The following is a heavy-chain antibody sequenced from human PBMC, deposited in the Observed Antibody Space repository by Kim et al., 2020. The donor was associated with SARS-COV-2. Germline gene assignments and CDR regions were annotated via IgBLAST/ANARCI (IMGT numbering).Heavy chain of an antibody. Sequence: GGSLRLSCAASGFTFSSYAMSWVRQAPGKGLEWVSAISGSGGSTYYADSVKGRFTISRDNSKNTLYLQMNSLRAEDTAVYYCAKDSTMVRGAPGARDFDYWGQGTLVTVSS. V-gene: IGHV3-23*01. J-gene: IGHJ4*02. CDR2: ISGSGGST. D-gene: IGHD3-10*01. CDR3: AKDSTMVRGAPGARDFDY. CDR1: GFTFSSYA.